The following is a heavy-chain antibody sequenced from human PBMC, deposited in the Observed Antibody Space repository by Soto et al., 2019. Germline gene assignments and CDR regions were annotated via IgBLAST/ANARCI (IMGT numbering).Heavy chain of an antibody. V-gene: IGHV4-4*07. CDR2: IYSGGKN. CDR3: ARGSSRWDY. Sequence: PSETLSLTCTVSGGSISRFYWSWIRQPAGKGLEWIGRIYSGGKNNYNPSLKSRVTMSVDTSKNQFSLRLSSVTAADTAMSYCARGSSRWDYWGQGTLVTVSS. J-gene: IGHJ4*02. CDR1: GGSISRFY. D-gene: IGHD6-13*01.